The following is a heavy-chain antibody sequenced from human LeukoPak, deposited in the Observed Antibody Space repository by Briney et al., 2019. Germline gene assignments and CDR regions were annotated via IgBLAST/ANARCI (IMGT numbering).Heavy chain of an antibody. V-gene: IGHV3-33*01. CDR2: IWYDGSNK. Sequence: GGSLRLSCAASGFTFSSYGMHWVRQAPGKGLEWVAVIWYDGSNKYYADSVKGRFTISRDNSKNTLYLQMNSLRAEDTAVYYCARDGVAAAGKSFFDYWGQGTLVTVSS. J-gene: IGHJ4*02. CDR3: ARDGVAAAGKSFFDY. D-gene: IGHD6-13*01. CDR1: GFTFSSYG.